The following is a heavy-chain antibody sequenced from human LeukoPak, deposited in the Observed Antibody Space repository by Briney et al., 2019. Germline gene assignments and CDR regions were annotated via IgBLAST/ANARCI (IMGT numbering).Heavy chain of an antibody. V-gene: IGHV3-30*02. CDR2: IRYDGSNK. CDR3: AKVPGDDFWSGYYIDY. CDR1: GFTFSSYG. J-gene: IGHJ4*02. Sequence: GGSLRLSCAASGFTFSSYGMHWVRQAPGKGLEWVAFIRYDGSNKYYADSVKGRFTISRDNSKNTLYLQMNNLRAEDTAVYYCAKVPGDDFWSGYYIDYWGQGTLVTVSS. D-gene: IGHD3-3*01.